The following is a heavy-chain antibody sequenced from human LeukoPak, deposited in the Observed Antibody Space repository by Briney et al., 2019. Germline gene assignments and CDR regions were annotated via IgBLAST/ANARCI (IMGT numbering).Heavy chain of an antibody. D-gene: IGHD6-13*01. CDR2: IYYSGST. CDR3: ARGVAAAVYWFDP. CDR1: GGSISSYY. J-gene: IGHJ5*02. Sequence: SETLSLTCTVSGGSISSYYWSWIRQPPGKGLEWIGYIYYSGSTNYNPSLKSRVTISVDTSKNQFSLKLSSVTAADTAVYYCARGVAAAVYWFDPWGQGTLVTVSS. V-gene: IGHV4-59*01.